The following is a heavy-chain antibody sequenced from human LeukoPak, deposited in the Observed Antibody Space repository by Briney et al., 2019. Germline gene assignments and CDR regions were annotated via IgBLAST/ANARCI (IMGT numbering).Heavy chain of an antibody. CDR3: AGERISGSCFWFDP. D-gene: IGHD2/OR15-2a*01. CDR1: GFAFTSSA. J-gene: IGHJ5*01. V-gene: IGHV1-58*02. CDR2: IIVGSGET. Sequence: GASVKVSCKASGFAFTSSAIQWVRQARGQRLEWLGWIIVGSGETSYAQKLQERVTITTDMSTGTSYMELSSLSPEDTAVYFCAGERISGSCFWFDPLGQGTLVTVSS.